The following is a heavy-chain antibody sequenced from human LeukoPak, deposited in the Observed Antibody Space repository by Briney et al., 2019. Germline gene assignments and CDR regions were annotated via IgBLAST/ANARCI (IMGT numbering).Heavy chain of an antibody. D-gene: IGHD3-22*01. CDR1: GYSFTSYG. CDR3: ARDPTYYYDSGPHYFDY. CDR2: ISVNSGDT. Sequence: ASVKVSCKASGYSFTSYGITWVRQAPGQGLEWMGWISVNSGDTNYAQKLQGRVTMTTDTSTRTAYMEVRSLRFDDTAVYYCARDPTYYYDSGPHYFDYWGQGTLVTVSS. V-gene: IGHV1-18*01. J-gene: IGHJ4*02.